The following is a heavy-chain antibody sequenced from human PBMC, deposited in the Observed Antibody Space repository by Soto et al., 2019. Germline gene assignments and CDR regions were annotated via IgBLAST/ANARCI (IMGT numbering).Heavy chain of an antibody. D-gene: IGHD3-3*01. CDR2: ISAYNGNT. V-gene: IGHV1-18*01. Sequence: GASVKVSCKASGYTFTSYGISWVRQAPGQGLEWMGWISAYNGNTNYAQKLQGRVTMTTDTSTSTAYMELRSLRSDDTAVYYCARDRGDYDFWSGSSDAFDIWGQGTMVT. CDR1: GYTFTSYG. J-gene: IGHJ3*02. CDR3: ARDRGDYDFWSGSSDAFDI.